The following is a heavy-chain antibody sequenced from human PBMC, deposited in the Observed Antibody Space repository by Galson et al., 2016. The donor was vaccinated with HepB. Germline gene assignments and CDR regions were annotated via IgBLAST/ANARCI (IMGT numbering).Heavy chain of an antibody. CDR3: AKAVLSRGVWFDP. V-gene: IGHV5-51*01. CDR2: IHPGDSDI. J-gene: IGHJ5*02. D-gene: IGHD4/OR15-4a*01. CDR1: GSTFTSYW. Sequence: QSGAEVKKPGESLKISCKDSGSTFTSYWIGWVRQRPGKGLEWMGIIHPGDSDIRYSPSFQGHVTISADKSIRTAYLQWGSLKASDTAIYYCAKAVLSRGVWFDPWGQGTLVTVTS.